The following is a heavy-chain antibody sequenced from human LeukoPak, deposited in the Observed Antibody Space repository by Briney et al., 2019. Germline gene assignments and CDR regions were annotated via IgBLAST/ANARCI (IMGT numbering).Heavy chain of an antibody. J-gene: IGHJ5*02. CDR3: ARDYSSSWYKWFDP. CDR2: INPNSGGT. Sequence: GASVKVSCKASGYTFTDYYMHWARQAPGQGLEWMGWINPNSGGTNYAQKFQDRVIMTRDTSISTAYMELSRLRSDDTAIYYCARDYSSSWYKWFDPWGQGTLVTVSS. CDR1: GYTFTDYY. V-gene: IGHV1-2*02. D-gene: IGHD6-13*01.